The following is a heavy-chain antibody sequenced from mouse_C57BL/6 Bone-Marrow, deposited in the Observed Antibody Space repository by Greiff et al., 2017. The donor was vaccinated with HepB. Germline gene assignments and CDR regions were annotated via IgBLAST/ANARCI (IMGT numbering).Heavy chain of an antibody. J-gene: IGHJ1*03. Sequence: EVQGVESGGGLVQPKGSLKLSCAASGFSFNTYAMNWVRQAPGKGLEWVARIRSKSNNYATYYADSVKDRFTISRDDSESMLYLQMNNLKTEDTAMYYCVRPYGSSSWYFDVWGTGTTVTVSS. CDR1: GFSFNTYA. V-gene: IGHV10-1*01. CDR2: IRSKSNNYAT. CDR3: VRPYGSSSWYFDV. D-gene: IGHD1-1*01.